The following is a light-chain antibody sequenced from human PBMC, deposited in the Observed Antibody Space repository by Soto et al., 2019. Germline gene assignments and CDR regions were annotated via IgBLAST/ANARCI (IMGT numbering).Light chain of an antibody. Sequence: EIVLTQSPGTLSLSPGERATLSCRASQSVSSYLALYQQKPGQAPRLLIYDASNRATGIPARFSGSGSGTDFTLTISRLEPEDFALYYCQQYGSSFLTFGGGTKVDIK. V-gene: IGKV3-20*01. CDR1: QSVSSY. CDR2: DAS. J-gene: IGKJ4*01. CDR3: QQYGSSFLT.